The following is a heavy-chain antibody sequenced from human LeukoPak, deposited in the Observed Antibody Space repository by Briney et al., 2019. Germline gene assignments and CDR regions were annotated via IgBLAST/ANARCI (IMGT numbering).Heavy chain of an antibody. CDR3: ARGRRLDIVVVPDYYYGMDV. J-gene: IGHJ6*04. CDR1: GGSISSYS. CDR2: IYYSGST. D-gene: IGHD2-2*03. Sequence: KPSETLSLTCTVSGGSISSYSWSWIRQPPGKGLEWIGYIYYSGSTNYNPSLKSQVTISVDTTKNHFSLKLSSVTAADTAGYYCARGRRLDIVVVPDYYYGMDVWGKGTTVTVSP. V-gene: IGHV4-59*01.